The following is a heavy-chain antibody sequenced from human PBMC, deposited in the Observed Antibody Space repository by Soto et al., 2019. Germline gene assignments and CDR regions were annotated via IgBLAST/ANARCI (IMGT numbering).Heavy chain of an antibody. Sequence: GASVKVSCKASGYTFTRYGISWVRQAPGQGLEWMGWISGYNGDANYAQSFQGRVSMTIDTSTTTAYMELRTLTPDDTAVYYCAKNGQPPYYYYGLDVWGQGTTVTVS. CDR2: ISGYNGDA. V-gene: IGHV1-18*01. CDR3: AKNGQPPYYYYGLDV. J-gene: IGHJ6*02. D-gene: IGHD2-8*01. CDR1: GYTFTRYG.